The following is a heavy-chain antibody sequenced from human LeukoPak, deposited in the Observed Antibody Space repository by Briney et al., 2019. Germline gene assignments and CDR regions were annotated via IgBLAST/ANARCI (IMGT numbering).Heavy chain of an antibody. CDR1: GFTFSNYW. V-gene: IGHV3-74*01. CDR3: ARGYSSSYRIDY. Sequence: PGGSLRLSCAASGFTFSNYWMHWVRQAPGKGLVWVSRINTDGSSTTYADSVKGRFTIFRDNAKNTLYLQMNSLSAEDTAVHYCARGYSSSYRIDYWGQGTLVTVSS. J-gene: IGHJ4*02. D-gene: IGHD6-6*01. CDR2: INTDGSST.